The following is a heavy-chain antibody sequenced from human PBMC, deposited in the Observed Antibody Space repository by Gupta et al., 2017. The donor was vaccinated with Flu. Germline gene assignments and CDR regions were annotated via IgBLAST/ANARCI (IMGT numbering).Heavy chain of an antibody. Sequence: EVHLVESGGGLVQPGGSLRLTWVITGFSLSASHMNWIRQVPGKGPEWISYIGSGGNTDYADSVRGRFTISRDNARDSVFLQMNSLRDEDTALYYCARDLDWAFIFWGQGVLVTVSS. D-gene: IGHD2-21*01. V-gene: IGHV3-48*02. CDR3: ARDLDWAFIF. CDR1: GFSLSASH. J-gene: IGHJ4*02. CDR2: IGSGGNT.